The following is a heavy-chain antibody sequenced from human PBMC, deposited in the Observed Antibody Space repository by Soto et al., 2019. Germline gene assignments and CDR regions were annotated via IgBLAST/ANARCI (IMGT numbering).Heavy chain of an antibody. J-gene: IGHJ4*02. Sequence: QVQLVQSGAEVKKPGASVKVSCKASGFNFISYGISWVRQAPGQGLQWMGWISGYNGNTRYKQTFQGRVSMTRDTSSGTAYMELRSLRADDTALYYCVRDIASADGYYFDSWGQGTLVTVSS. CDR3: VRDIASADGYYFDS. CDR2: ISGYNGNT. V-gene: IGHV1-18*01. D-gene: IGHD6-13*01. CDR1: GFNFISYG.